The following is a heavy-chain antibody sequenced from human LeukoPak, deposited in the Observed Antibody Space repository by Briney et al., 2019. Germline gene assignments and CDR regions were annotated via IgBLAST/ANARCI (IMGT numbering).Heavy chain of an antibody. D-gene: IGHD4-17*01. CDR3: AKAGHGDYIAY. Sequence: GRSLRLSCAASGFTFDDYAMHWVRQAPWKGLEWVSGISWNSGSIGYADSVKGRFTISRDNAKNSLYLQMNSLRAEDMALYYCAKAGHGDYIAYWGQGTLVTVSS. CDR2: ISWNSGSI. V-gene: IGHV3-9*03. J-gene: IGHJ4*02. CDR1: GFTFDDYA.